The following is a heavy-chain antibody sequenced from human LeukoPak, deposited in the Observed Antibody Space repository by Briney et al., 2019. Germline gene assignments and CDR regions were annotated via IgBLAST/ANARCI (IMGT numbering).Heavy chain of an antibody. CDR3: ARASRAPLGYCSSTSCYSDYYYYMDV. CDR2: INHSGST. V-gene: IGHV4-34*01. Sequence: ERLTRTWSEHGGSLNSEYRGGLRQPKKKRMEWIGEINHSGSTNYNPSLKSRVTISVATSKTQFSLKLSSVTAADTAVYYCARASRAPLGYCSSTSCYSDYYYYMDVWGKGTTVTVSS. J-gene: IGHJ6*03. D-gene: IGHD2-2*01. CDR1: GGSLNSEY.